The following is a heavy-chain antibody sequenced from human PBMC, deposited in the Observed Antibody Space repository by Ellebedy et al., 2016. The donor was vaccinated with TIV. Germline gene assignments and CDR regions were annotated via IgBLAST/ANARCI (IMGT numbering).Heavy chain of an antibody. V-gene: IGHV3-74*01. D-gene: IGHD6-19*01. J-gene: IGHJ4*02. CDR3: AKGLGSDWAFEY. CDR1: GFSFSTFW. Sequence: GGSLRLSCAASGFSFSTFWMYWVRQAPGKGLVWVSRISGDGSITTYADSVKGRFTISRDNAKNTLYLQMNSLTLEDTAVYYCAKGLGSDWAFEYWGQGALVTVSS. CDR2: ISGDGSIT.